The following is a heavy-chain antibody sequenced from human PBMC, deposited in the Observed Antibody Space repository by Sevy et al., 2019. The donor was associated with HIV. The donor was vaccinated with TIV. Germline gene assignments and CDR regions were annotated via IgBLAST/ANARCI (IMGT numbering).Heavy chain of an antibody. CDR3: AGGGGLTDYGMDV. CDR1: DGSISPYY. CDR2: MYYSGSI. V-gene: IGHV4-59*01. J-gene: IGHJ6*02. D-gene: IGHD3-16*01. Sequence: SETLSLTCAVSDGSISPYYWNWIRQPPGKGLEWIGYMYYSGSIKYNPSFKSRVTISVDMSKNQVSLNLRAVTAADTAVYYGAGGGGLTDYGMDVWGQGTTVTVSS.